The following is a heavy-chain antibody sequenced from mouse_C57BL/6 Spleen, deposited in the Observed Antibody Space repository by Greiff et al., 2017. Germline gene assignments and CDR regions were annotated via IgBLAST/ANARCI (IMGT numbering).Heavy chain of an antibody. V-gene: IGHV1-50*01. CDR3: ASRSGIYGSVFAY. Sequence: QVQLQQPGAELVKPGASVKLSCKASGYTFTSYWMQWVKQRPGQGLEWIGEIDPSDSYTNYNQKFKGRATLTVDTSSRTAYMQLSSLASEDSAVYYCASRSGIYGSVFAYWGQGTLVTVSA. CDR1: GYTFTSYW. D-gene: IGHD2-1*01. CDR2: IDPSDSYT. J-gene: IGHJ3*01.